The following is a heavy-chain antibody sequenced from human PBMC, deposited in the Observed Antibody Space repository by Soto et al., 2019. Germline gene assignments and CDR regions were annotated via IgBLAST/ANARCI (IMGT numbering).Heavy chain of an antibody. CDR2: ISYDESNK. Sequence: QVQLVESGGGVVQPGRSLRLSCAASGFTFIDYAVHWVRQAPGKGLEWVAVISYDESNKYYADSVRGRFTISRDNSRNTLDLQMNSLRAEDTAVYYCARAARITIFGAAIAHYYGMDVWGQGTTVTVSS. CDR1: GFTFIDYA. CDR3: ARAARITIFGAAIAHYYGMDV. V-gene: IGHV3-30*04. J-gene: IGHJ6*02. D-gene: IGHD3-3*01.